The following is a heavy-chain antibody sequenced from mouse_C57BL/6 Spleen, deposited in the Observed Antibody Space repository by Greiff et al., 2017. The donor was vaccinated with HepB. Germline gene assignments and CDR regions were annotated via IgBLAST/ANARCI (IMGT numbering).Heavy chain of an antibody. CDR3: ARRGSSLYYFDY. V-gene: IGHV1-69*01. J-gene: IGHJ2*01. Sequence: QVQLQQPGAELVMPGASVKLSCKASGYTFTSYWMHWVKQRPGQGLEWIGEIDPSDSYTNYNQKFKGKSTLTVDKSSSTAYMQLSSLTSKDSAVYYCARRGSSLYYFDYWGQGTTLTVSS. D-gene: IGHD1-1*01. CDR1: GYTFTSYW. CDR2: IDPSDSYT.